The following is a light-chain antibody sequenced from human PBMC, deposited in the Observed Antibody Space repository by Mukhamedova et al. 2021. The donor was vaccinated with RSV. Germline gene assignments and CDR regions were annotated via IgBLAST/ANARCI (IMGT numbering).Light chain of an antibody. Sequence: TVLRPMIYGVSIQASGVPDGFSGSKSGTSASLAITGLQAEDEADYYCQSYDSSLSGVVFGGGTKLTVL. CDR3: QSYDSSLSGVV. J-gene: IGLJ2*01. CDR2: GVS. V-gene: IGLV1-40*01.